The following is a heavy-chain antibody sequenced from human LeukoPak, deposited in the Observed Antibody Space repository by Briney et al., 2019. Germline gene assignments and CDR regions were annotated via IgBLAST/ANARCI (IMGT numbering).Heavy chain of an antibody. V-gene: IGHV3-48*03. J-gene: IGHJ4*02. Sequence: GGSLRLSCAVSGFTFSSYEMNWVRQAPGKGLEWVSYISSSGSTIYYADSVKGRFTISRDNAKKSLYLQMNSLRAEDTAVYYCARGGMSGSYSDYWGQGTLVTVSS. D-gene: IGHD1-26*01. CDR2: ISSSGSTI. CDR1: GFTFSSYE. CDR3: ARGGMSGSYSDY.